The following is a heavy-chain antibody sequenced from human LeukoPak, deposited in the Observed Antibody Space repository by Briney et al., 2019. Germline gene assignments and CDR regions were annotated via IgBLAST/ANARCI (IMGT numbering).Heavy chain of an antibody. Sequence: PGGSLRLSCAASGFTFSSYAMSWVRQAPGKGLEWVSAISGSGGSTYYADSVKGRFTISRDNSKNTLYLQMNSLRAEDTAVYYCAKSQSSGWYRGSAFDIWGQGTMVTVSS. J-gene: IGHJ3*02. CDR3: AKSQSSGWYRGSAFDI. V-gene: IGHV3-23*01. CDR2: ISGSGGST. CDR1: GFTFSSYA. D-gene: IGHD6-19*01.